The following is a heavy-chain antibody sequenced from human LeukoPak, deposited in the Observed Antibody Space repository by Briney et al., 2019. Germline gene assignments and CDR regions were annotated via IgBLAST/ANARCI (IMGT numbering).Heavy chain of an antibody. D-gene: IGHD3-10*01. CDR1: GGSISSRSYY. Sequence: KASETLSLTCTVSGGSISSRSYYWGWIRQPPGKGLEWIGSIYYSESTYYNPSLKSRVTISVDTSKNQFSLKLSSVTAADTAVYYCARDQSFVSYDSGSYNNNWFDPWGQGTLVTVSS. CDR3: ARDQSFVSYDSGSYNNNWFDP. V-gene: IGHV4-39*07. CDR2: IYYSEST. J-gene: IGHJ5*02.